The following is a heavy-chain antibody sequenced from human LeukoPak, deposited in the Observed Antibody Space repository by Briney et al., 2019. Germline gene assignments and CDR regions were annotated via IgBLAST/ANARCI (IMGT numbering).Heavy chain of an antibody. J-gene: IGHJ4*02. V-gene: IGHV1-2*02. CDR3: ARGVQGFWSGYSGPY. CDR2: INPNSGGT. CDR1: GYTFTGYY. Sequence: ASVKVSCKASGYTFTGYYMHWVRQAPGQGLEWMGWINPNSGGTNYAQKFQGRVTMTRDTSISTAYMELSRLRSDDTAVYYCARGVQGFWSGYSGPYWGQGTLVTVSS. D-gene: IGHD3-3*01.